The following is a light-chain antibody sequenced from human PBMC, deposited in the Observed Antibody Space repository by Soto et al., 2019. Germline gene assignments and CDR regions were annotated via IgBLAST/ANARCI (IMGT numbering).Light chain of an antibody. CDR3: QQSFTTPRT. CDR2: TAS. Sequence: DIQMTQSPPPLSPSVGARVPITSRPRQRFGNFLNWYQQRPGEAPNLLIYTASNLQSGVPSRFSGSGSGTDFTLTISGLEPEDFATYYCQQSFTTPRTFGPGTKVDIK. J-gene: IGKJ3*01. V-gene: IGKV1-39*01. CDR1: QRFGNF.